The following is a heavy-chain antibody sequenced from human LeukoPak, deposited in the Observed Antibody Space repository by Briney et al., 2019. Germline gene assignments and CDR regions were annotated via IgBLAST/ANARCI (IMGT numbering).Heavy chain of an antibody. CDR1: GYSINSGYY. D-gene: IGHD3-22*01. CDR2: IYHSGST. J-gene: IGHJ3*02. CDR3: ACLTTADAFDI. V-gene: IGHV4-38-2*02. Sequence: PSETLSLTCTVSGYSINSGYYWGWIRQPPGKGLEWIGSIYHSGSTYYNPSLKSRVTISVDTSKNQFSLKLSSVTAADTAVYYCACLTTADAFDIWGQGTMVTVSS.